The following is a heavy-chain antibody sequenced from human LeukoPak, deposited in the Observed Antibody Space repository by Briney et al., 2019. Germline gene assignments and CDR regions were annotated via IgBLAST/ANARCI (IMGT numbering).Heavy chain of an antibody. CDR3: AKAGIYDYVWGSYLVD. Sequence: GGSLRLSCAASGFTFSTFAMIWVRQPPGKGLEWVSSIFPSGDEIHYADSVRGRFTISRDNSKNTLYLQMNSLRAEDTAVYYCAKAGIYDYVWGSYLVDWGQGILVTVSS. D-gene: IGHD3-16*01. J-gene: IGHJ4*02. CDR1: GFTFSTFA. V-gene: IGHV3-23*01. CDR2: IFPSGDEI.